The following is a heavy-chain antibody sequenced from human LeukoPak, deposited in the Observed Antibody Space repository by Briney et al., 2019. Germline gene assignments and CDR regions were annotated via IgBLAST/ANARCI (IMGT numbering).Heavy chain of an antibody. CDR2: IYYSGST. Sequence: SQTLSLTCTVSGGAISSGDYYWSWIRQPPGRGLEWIGHIYYSGSTYYNPSLKSRGIISVETSKNQFSLKLSSVTAADTAVYYCARHRSGDWFDPWGQGTLVTVSS. CDR3: ARHRSGDWFDP. J-gene: IGHJ5*02. D-gene: IGHD7-27*01. CDR1: GGAISSGDYY. V-gene: IGHV4-30-4*01.